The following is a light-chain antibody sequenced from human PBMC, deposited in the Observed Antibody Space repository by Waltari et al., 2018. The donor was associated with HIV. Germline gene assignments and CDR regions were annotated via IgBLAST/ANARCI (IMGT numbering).Light chain of an antibody. CDR1: SSDVGGYNY. CDR2: DIS. Sequence: QSALTQPRSVSGSPGQSVTISCTGTSSDVGGYNYVSWYQQHPGQAPKLMIYDISKRPSGVPDRCSGSKSDNTASRTIAGLQAEDEAHYYCCSYAGSHWVFGGGTKLTVL. CDR3: CSYAGSHWV. J-gene: IGLJ3*02. V-gene: IGLV2-11*01.